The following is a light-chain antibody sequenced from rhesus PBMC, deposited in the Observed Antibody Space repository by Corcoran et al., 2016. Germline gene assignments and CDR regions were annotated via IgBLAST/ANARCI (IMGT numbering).Light chain of an antibody. Sequence: DIQMTQSPSSLSASIGDRVTITGQASQEITNKLAWYQQKPGKVPNLLIYKASTLNSGVPSRLTGSGSGTDFTLTISSLQPEDFTTYYCQHGYGTPLSSFCQGTKVEIK. J-gene: IGKJ2*01. CDR1: QEITNK. V-gene: IGKV1-25*01. CDR2: KAS. CDR3: QHGYGTPLSS.